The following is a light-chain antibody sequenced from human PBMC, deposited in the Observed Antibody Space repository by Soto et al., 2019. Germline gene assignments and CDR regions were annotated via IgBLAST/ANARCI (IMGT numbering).Light chain of an antibody. CDR1: SGSVSTSYY. V-gene: IGLV8-61*01. CDR2: STN. Sequence: QTVVTQEPSFSVSPGGTVTLTCSLSSGSVSTSYYPSWYQQTPGQAPRTLIDSTNTRSSGVPDRFSGSILGNKAALTITGAQADDESDYYCVLYMGSGIRVFGGGTKLTVL. J-gene: IGLJ3*02. CDR3: VLYMGSGIRV.